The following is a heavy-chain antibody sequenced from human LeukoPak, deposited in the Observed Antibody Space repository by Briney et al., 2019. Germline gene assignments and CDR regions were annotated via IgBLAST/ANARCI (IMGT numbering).Heavy chain of an antibody. CDR3: ARLRYSSSWYDY. CDR2: ISISSSYI. J-gene: IGHJ4*02. CDR1: GFTFSSYS. D-gene: IGHD6-13*01. V-gene: IGHV3-21*01. Sequence: GGTLRLSCAASGFTFSSYSMNWVPPAPGKGLEWVSSISISSSYIYYADSVKGRFTISRDNAKNSLYLQMNSLRAEDTAVYYCARLRYSSSWYDYWGQGTLVTVSS.